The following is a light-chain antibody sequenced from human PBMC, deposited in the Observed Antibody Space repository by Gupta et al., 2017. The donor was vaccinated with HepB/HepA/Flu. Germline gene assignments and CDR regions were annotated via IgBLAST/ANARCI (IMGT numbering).Light chain of an antibody. CDR3: QKYNIAPHT. V-gene: IGKV1-27*01. CDR2: AAS. CDR1: QGIRNY. Sequence: DIQMTQSPSSLSASVGDRVTITCRASQGIRNYLAWYQQKPGKVPKLLIYAASTLQSGVPSRFSGSGSVTDFTLTISSLQPEDVATYYCQKYNIAPHTFGQGTRLEIK. J-gene: IGKJ5*01.